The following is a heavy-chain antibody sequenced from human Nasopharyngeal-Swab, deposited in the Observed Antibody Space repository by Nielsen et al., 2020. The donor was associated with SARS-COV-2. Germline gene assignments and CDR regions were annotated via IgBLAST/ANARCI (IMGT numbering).Heavy chain of an antibody. D-gene: IGHD6-13*01. CDR2: IWYDGSNK. Sequence: GESLKISCAASGFTFSSYGMHWVRQAPGKGLEWVAVIWYDGSNKYYADSVKGRFTISRDNSKNTLYLQMNSLRAEDTAVYYCARDLEGYSSSWYRVNYYYYYGMDVWGQGTTVTVSS. V-gene: IGHV3-33*01. CDR1: GFTFSSYG. CDR3: ARDLEGYSSSWYRVNYYYYYGMDV. J-gene: IGHJ6*02.